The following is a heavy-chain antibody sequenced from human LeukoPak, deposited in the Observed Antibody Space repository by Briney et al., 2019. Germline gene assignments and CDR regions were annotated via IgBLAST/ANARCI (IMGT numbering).Heavy chain of an antibody. CDR1: GFTFSSYE. CDR3: ARGGYCSSTSCPSGPYYYYYYGMDV. D-gene: IGHD2-2*01. CDR2: ISSSGSTI. V-gene: IGHV3-48*03. J-gene: IGHJ6*04. Sequence: GGSLRLSCAAAGFTFSSYEMNWVRQAPGKGLEWVSYISSSGSTIYYADSVKGRFTISRDNAKNSLYLQMNSLRAEDTAVYYCARGGYCSSTSCPSGPYYYYYYGMDVCGKGTTVTVSS.